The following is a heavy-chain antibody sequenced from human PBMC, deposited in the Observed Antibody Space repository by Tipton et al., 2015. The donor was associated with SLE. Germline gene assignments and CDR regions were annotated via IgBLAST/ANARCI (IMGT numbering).Heavy chain of an antibody. CDR2: ISYDGSNK. Sequence: SLRLSCAASGFTFSTYAMHWVRQAPGKGLEWVAVISYDGSNKYYADSVKGRFTISRDNSKNTLYLQMNSLRAEDMAVYYCAREGGGSGSCSPDYWGQGTLVTVSS. J-gene: IGHJ4*02. D-gene: IGHD3-22*01. V-gene: IGHV3-30*04. CDR3: AREGGGSGSCSPDY. CDR1: GFTFSTYA.